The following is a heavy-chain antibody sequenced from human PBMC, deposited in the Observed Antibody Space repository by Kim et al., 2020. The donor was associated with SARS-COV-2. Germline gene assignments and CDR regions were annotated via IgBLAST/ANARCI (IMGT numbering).Heavy chain of an antibody. Sequence: GGSLRLSCAASGFTFGDYAMHWVRQAPGKGLEWVSGISWNSGSIGYADSVKGRFTISRDNAKNSLYLQMNSLRAEDTALYYCAKDMGKSGYEGRFDPWGQGTLVTVSS. CDR2: ISWNSGSI. V-gene: IGHV3-9*01. J-gene: IGHJ5*02. D-gene: IGHD5-12*01. CDR3: AKDMGKSGYEGRFDP. CDR1: GFTFGDYA.